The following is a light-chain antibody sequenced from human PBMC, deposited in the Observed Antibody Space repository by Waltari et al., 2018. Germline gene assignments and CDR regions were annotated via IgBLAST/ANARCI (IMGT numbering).Light chain of an antibody. J-gene: IGLJ1*01. CDR3: SSYTSSSTLYV. Sequence: QSALTQPASVSGSPGQSITISCTGTSSDVGGYNYVSWYQQHPGKAPKLMFYDVSKRPSGVSNRFSGSNAGNTASLTISGLQAEDESDYYCSSYTSSSTLYVFGTGTKVTVL. V-gene: IGLV2-14*01. CDR1: SSDVGGYNY. CDR2: DVS.